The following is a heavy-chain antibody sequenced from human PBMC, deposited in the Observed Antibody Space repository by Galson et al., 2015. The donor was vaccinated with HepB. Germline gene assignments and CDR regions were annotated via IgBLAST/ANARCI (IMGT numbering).Heavy chain of an antibody. V-gene: IGHV3-30*18. CDR2: ISYDGSNK. J-gene: IGHJ6*03. CDR3: AKTRTRSMAAAGTAGGSRYYYMDV. D-gene: IGHD6-13*01. CDR1: GFTFSSYG. Sequence: SLRLSCAASGFTFSSYGMHWVRQAPGKGLEWVAVISYDGSNKYYADSVKGRFTISRDNSKNTLYLQVNSLRAEDTAVYYCAKTRTRSMAAAGTAGGSRYYYMDVWGQGTTVTVSS.